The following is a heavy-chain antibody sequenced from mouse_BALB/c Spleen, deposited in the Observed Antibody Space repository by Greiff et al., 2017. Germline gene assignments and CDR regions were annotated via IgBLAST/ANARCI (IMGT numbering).Heavy chain of an antibody. CDR1: GYSITSDYA. CDR2: ISYSGST. V-gene: IGHV3-2*02. CDR3: ASGLSWFAY. Sequence: VQLKDSGPGLVKPSQSLSLTCTVTGYSITSDYAWNWIRQFPGNKLEWMGYISYSGSTSYNPSLKSRISITRDTSKNQFFLQLNSVTTEDTATYYCASGLSWFAYWGQGTLVTVSA. J-gene: IGHJ3*01. D-gene: IGHD6-1*01.